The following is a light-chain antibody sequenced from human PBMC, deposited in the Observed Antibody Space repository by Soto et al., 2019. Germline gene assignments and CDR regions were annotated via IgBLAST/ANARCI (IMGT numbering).Light chain of an antibody. CDR3: QQRQYWPPIT. CDR1: LNVNSY. V-gene: IGKV3-11*01. J-gene: IGKJ5*01. CDR2: DAS. Sequence: VLTQSPATLSFSPGERATLSCRASLNVNSYLAWYQQKPGQAPRLLIYDASNRAAGIPARFSGSGSGTDFTLTISSLEPEDFAIHYCQQRQYWPPITFGQGTRLEIK.